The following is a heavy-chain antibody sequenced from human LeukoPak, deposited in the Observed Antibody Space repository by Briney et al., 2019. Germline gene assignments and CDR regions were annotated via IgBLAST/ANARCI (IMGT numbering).Heavy chain of an antibody. Sequence: PSETLSLTCTVSGGSISSYYWSWLRQPPGKGLEWIGYIYYSGSTNYNPSLKSRVTISVDTSKNQFSLKLSSVTAADTAVYYCARVSSSSLEYYFDYWGQGTLVTVSS. J-gene: IGHJ4*02. CDR2: IYYSGST. V-gene: IGHV4-59*01. CDR1: GGSISSYY. CDR3: ARVSSSSLEYYFDY. D-gene: IGHD6-13*01.